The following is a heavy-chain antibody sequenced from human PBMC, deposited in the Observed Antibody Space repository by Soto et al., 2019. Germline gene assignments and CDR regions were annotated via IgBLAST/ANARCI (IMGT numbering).Heavy chain of an antibody. CDR1: GYTFTGYY. V-gene: IGHV1-2*02. J-gene: IGHJ4*02. CDR3: ARDLAKGGGSAGFDY. CDR2: IKPNSGGT. Sequence: QVQLVQSGAEVKKPGASVKVSCKASGYTFTGYYIHWVRQAPGQGLEWMGWIKPNSGGTKYPQKFQGRVTMTRDTSIRTVYMSLTGLKSDDTVVYFCARDLAKGGGSAGFDYWGQGTLVAVSS. D-gene: IGHD2-15*01.